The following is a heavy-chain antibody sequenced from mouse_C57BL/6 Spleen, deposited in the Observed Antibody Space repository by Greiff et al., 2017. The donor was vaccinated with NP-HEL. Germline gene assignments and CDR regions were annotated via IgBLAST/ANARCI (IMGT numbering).Heavy chain of an antibody. CDR3: ARDKSPFAY. CDR1: GFTFSSYA. D-gene: IGHD6-2*01. V-gene: IGHV5-4*01. Sequence: EVQGVESGGGLVKPGGSLKLSCAASGFTFSSYAMSWVRQTPEKRLEWVATISDGGSYTYYPDNVKGRFTISRDNAKNNLYLQRSHLKSEDTAMYYCARDKSPFAYWGQGTLVTVSA. J-gene: IGHJ3*01. CDR2: ISDGGSYT.